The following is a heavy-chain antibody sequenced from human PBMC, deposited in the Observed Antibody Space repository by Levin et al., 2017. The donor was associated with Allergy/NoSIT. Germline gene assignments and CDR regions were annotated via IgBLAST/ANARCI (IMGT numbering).Heavy chain of an antibody. V-gene: IGHV3-48*01. J-gene: IGHJ4*02. CDR1: GFTFSSSG. CDR3: ARDRDYASDF. CDR2: ISSGSRSI. Sequence: LSLPCAASGFTFSSSGMNWVRQAPGKGLEWVSHISSGSRSIYYADSVKGRFTISRDNAKNSVYLQMNSLRAEDTAVYYCARDRDYASDFWGQGTLVTVSS. D-gene: IGHD4-17*01.